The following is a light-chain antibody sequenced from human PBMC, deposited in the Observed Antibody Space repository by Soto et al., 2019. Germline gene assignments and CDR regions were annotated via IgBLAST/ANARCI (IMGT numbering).Light chain of an antibody. CDR3: QQRRNWPLT. CDR2: DAS. J-gene: IGKJ3*01. CDR1: QSVSGY. Sequence: EIVLTQSPATLSLSPGERATLSCRASQSVSGYLAWYQQRPGQARRLLIYDASNRATGIPARFSGSGSGTDFTLTISSLEPEDLAVYYCQQRRNWPLTFGPGTKVDIK. V-gene: IGKV3-11*01.